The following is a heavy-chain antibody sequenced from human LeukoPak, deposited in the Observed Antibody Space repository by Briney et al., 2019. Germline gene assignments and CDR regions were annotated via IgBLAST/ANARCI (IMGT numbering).Heavy chain of an antibody. CDR3: ARDADLGATITGAFDI. Sequence: GXLRLSCAASGFTFSRYWMSWVRQAPGKGLEWMASIKQDGSEKYYVDSVKGRFTISRDNSKNSLNLQMNSLRDEETAVYYCARDADLGATITGAFDIWGQGTMVTVSS. CDR1: GFTFSRYW. CDR2: IKQDGSEK. V-gene: IGHV3-7*01. D-gene: IGHD5-24*01. J-gene: IGHJ3*02.